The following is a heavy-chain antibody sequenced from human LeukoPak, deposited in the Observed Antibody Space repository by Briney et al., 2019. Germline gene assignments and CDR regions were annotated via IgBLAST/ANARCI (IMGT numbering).Heavy chain of an antibody. CDR2: INPNSGGT. J-gene: IGHJ5*02. V-gene: IGHV1-2*02. CDR1: GYTFTRYY. CDR3: ASFDVGA. D-gene: IGHD3-10*01. Sequence: GASVKVSCKASGYTFTRYYVNWVRQAPGQGLEWMGWINPNSGGTNYAQKFQGRVTMTRDTSITTVYMDLSRLRSDETAVFYCASFDVGAWGQATLVTVSS.